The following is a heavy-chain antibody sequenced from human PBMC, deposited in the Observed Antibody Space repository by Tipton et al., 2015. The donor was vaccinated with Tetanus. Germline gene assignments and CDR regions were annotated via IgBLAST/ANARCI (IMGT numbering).Heavy chain of an antibody. D-gene: IGHD1-26*01. CDR1: GALLTTGGYS. CDR2: IFHSGSP. V-gene: IGHV4-30-2*01. CDR3: ARGLPREPFYFDY. J-gene: IGHJ4*02. Sequence: TLSLTCNVTGALLTTGGYSWGWIRQPPGQGLEWIGHIFHSGSPNYNPFLKSRVSMSVDKSKNQLSLSLTSVTAADTAVYYCARGLPREPFYFDYWGQGKQVTVSS.